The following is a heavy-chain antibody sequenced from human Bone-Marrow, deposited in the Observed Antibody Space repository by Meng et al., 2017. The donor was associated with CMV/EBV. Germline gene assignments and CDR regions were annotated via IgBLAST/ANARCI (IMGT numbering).Heavy chain of an antibody. V-gene: IGHV3-30*02. Sequence: GESLKISCAASGFTFETYGMHWVRQAPGKGLEWVAFIRHDGSNKFYGDSVKGRFTISRDNSKNTLYLQMNSLRAEETAIYYCAKDQLLFGGPNAYFDDWGQGPRVTGSS. D-gene: IGHD3-16*01. CDR3: AKDQLLFGGPNAYFDD. J-gene: IGHJ4*02. CDR2: IRHDGSNK. CDR1: GFTFETYG.